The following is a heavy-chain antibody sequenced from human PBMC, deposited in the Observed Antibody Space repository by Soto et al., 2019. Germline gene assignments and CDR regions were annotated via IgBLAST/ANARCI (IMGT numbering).Heavy chain of an antibody. Sequence: QVQLVQSGAEVKKPGASVKVSCKVSGYTFSSYGINWVRQAPGQGLEWMGWISGYNGQTNYAQKIQGRVTMTTDTSTSTAYMERRSLRSDDTAVYYCARAPTYSSASGGPAGVWGQGTTVTVSS. V-gene: IGHV1-18*01. CDR2: ISGYNGQT. D-gene: IGHD6-19*01. CDR3: ARAPTYSSASGGPAGV. CDR1: GYTFSSYG. J-gene: IGHJ6*02.